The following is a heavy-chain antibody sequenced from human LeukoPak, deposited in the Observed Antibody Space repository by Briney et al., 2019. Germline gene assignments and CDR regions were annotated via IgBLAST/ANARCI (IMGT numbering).Heavy chain of an antibody. CDR1: GGSFSGYY. CDR2: IYYSGST. Sequence: SETLSLTCAVYGGSFSGYYWSWIRQPPGKGLEWIGYIYYSGSTYYNPSLKSRVTISVDTSKNQFSLKLSSVTAADTAVYYCVSYMVRGQLDAFDIWGQGTMVTVSS. D-gene: IGHD3-10*01. CDR3: VSYMVRGQLDAFDI. V-gene: IGHV4-34*09. J-gene: IGHJ3*02.